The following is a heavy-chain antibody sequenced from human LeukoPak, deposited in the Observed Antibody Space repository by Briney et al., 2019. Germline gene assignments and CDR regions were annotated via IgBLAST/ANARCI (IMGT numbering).Heavy chain of an antibody. D-gene: IGHD6-13*01. CDR3: ARDLSSWYSAHYFDY. CDR1: GYTFTSYG. V-gene: IGHV1-18*01. Sequence: ASVKVSCKASGYTFTSYGISWVRQAPGQGLEWMGWISAYNGNTNYAQKLQGRVTMTTDTSTSTAYMELRSLRSDDTAVYYCARDLSSWYSAHYFDYWGQGTLVTVSS. J-gene: IGHJ4*02. CDR2: ISAYNGNT.